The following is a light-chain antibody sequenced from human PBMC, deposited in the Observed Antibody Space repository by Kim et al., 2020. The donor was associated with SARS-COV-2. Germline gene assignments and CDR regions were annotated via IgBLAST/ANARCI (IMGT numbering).Light chain of an antibody. CDR3: HSRDSSGNHQV. V-gene: IGLV3-19*01. CDR1: SLTTHY. J-gene: IGLJ2*01. CDR2: AKD. Sequence: ALGQTVRITCQGDSLTTHYASWYQQKPGQAPVLVFYAKDNRPSGIPDRFSGSSSGNTASLTITETQAEDEADYFCHSRDSSGNHQVFGGGTKLTVL.